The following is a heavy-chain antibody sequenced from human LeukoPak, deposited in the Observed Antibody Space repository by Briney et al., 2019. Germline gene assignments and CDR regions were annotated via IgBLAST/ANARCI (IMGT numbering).Heavy chain of an antibody. CDR3: AKEIHIVVVPAAGSGFDY. Sequence: GGSLRLSCAASGFTFSSYAMSWVRQAPGKGLEWVSAISGSGGSTYYADSVKGRFTISRDNSKNTLYLQMNSLRAEDTAVYYCAKEIHIVVVPAAGSGFDYWGQGTLVTVSS. V-gene: IGHV3-23*01. J-gene: IGHJ4*02. CDR2: ISGSGGST. CDR1: GFTFSSYA. D-gene: IGHD2-2*01.